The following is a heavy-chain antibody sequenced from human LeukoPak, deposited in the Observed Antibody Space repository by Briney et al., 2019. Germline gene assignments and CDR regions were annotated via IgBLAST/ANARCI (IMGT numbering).Heavy chain of an antibody. CDR2: ITSSSNYI. D-gene: IGHD6-13*01. V-gene: IGHV3-21*01. J-gene: IGHJ4*02. CDR3: ARGGVYSSRGIDY. Sequence: GGSLRLSCAASGFTFDSYSMNWVRQAPGKGLEWVSSITSSSNYIYYADSVKGRFTISRDNAKNSLYLQMNSLRAEDTAVYYCARGGVYSSRGIDYWGQGTLVTVSS. CDR1: GFTFDSYS.